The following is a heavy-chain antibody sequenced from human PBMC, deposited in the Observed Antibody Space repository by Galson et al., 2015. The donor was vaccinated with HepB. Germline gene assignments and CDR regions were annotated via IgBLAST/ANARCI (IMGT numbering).Heavy chain of an antibody. CDR2: IYWDDTK. Sequence: PALVKPTQTLTLTCSLSGLSINASGEGVGWIRQSPGKALEWLSLIYWDDTKRYRPSLKRGLTITKDTSKNQVVLTMTNMDPVDTATYFCAKLGNAFFEYWGQGTPVTVSS. D-gene: IGHD4-23*01. CDR3: AKLGNAFFEY. J-gene: IGHJ4*02. V-gene: IGHV2-5*02. CDR1: GLSINASGEG.